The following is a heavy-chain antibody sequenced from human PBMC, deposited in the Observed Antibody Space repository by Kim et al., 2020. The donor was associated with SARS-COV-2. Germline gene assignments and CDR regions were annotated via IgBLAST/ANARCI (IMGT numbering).Heavy chain of an antibody. V-gene: IGHV3-33*01. Sequence: GGSLRLSCAASGFTFSSYGMHWVRQAPGKGLEWVAVIWYDGSNKYYADSVKGRFTISRDNSKNTLYLQMNSLRAEDTAVYYCAREGGMATIDYWGQGTLVPVS. J-gene: IGHJ4*02. CDR2: IWYDGSNK. CDR1: GFTFSSYG. CDR3: AREGGMATIDY. D-gene: IGHD5-12*01.